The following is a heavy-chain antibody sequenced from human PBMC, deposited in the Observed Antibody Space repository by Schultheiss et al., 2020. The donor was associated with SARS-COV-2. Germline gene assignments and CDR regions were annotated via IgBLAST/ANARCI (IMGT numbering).Heavy chain of an antibody. Sequence: SQTLSLTCAVYGGSFSGYYWGWIRQPPGKGLEWIGSIYYSGSTNYNPSLKSRVTISVDTSKNQFSLKLSSVTAADTAVYYCARGGDTAMVTPYYYYYMDVWGKGTTVTVSS. CDR1: GGSFSGYY. J-gene: IGHJ6*03. CDR3: ARGGDTAMVTPYYYYYMDV. D-gene: IGHD5-18*01. CDR2: IYYSGST. V-gene: IGHV4-34*01.